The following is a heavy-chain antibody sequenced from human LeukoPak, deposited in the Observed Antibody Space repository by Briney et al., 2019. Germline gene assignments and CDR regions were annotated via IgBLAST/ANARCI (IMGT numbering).Heavy chain of an antibody. CDR1: GGSISSYY. V-gene: IGHV4-59*01. Sequence: PSETLSLTCTVSGGSISSYYWSWIRQPPGKGLEWIGYIYYSGSTNYNPSLKSRVTISVDASKNQFSLKLTSVTAADTAVYYCARVSGYGGNSGVWGQGTLVTVSS. J-gene: IGHJ4*02. D-gene: IGHD4-23*01. CDR2: IYYSGST. CDR3: ARVSGYGGNSGV.